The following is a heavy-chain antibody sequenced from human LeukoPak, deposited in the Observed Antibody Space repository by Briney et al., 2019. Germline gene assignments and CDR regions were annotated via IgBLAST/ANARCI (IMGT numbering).Heavy chain of an antibody. CDR2: ISGSGDNT. D-gene: IGHD3-22*01. J-gene: IGHJ4*02. CDR3: AKGSYYDSSGSFYFDY. Sequence: GGSLRLSCEASGFTFTSYAISWVRQAPGKGLKWVSGISGSGDNTYYADSVKGRFTISRDNSKNTLYVQVNSLGTEDTAAYYCAKGSYYDSSGSFYFDYWGQGTLVTVSS. V-gene: IGHV3-23*01. CDR1: GFTFTSYA.